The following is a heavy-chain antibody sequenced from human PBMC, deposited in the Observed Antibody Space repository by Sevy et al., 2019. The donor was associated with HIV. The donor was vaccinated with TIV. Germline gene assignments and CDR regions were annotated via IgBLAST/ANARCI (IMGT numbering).Heavy chain of an antibody. Sequence: GGSLRLSCAVSGFTFRNFWMSWVRQAPGKGLEWVANIRQDGREKYYVDSGRGRFTISRDNAKNLLFLQLNSLRADDTAIYYCAKSYFGSGTSYGMDLWGRGTTVTVSS. CDR3: AKSYFGSGTSYGMDL. CDR2: IRQDGREK. V-gene: IGHV3-7*01. CDR1: GFTFRNFW. D-gene: IGHD3-10*01. J-gene: IGHJ6*02.